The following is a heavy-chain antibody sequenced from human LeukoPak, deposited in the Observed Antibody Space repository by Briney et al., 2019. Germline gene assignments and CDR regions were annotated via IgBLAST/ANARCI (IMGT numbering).Heavy chain of an antibody. CDR1: GGSISSGGYY. J-gene: IGHJ6*02. CDR3: ARDRKYCSSASCYMAYYGMDV. CDR2: IYYSGST. D-gene: IGHD2-2*02. V-gene: IGHV4-31*11. Sequence: PSQTLSLTCAVSGGSISSGGYYWSWIRQHPEKGLEWIGYIYYSGSTYYNPSLKSRVTISVDTSKNQFSLKLSSVTAADTAVYYCARDRKYCSSASCYMAYYGMDVWGQGTTVTVSS.